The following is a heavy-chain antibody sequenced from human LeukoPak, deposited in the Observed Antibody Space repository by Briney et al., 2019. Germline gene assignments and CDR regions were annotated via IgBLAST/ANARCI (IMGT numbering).Heavy chain of an antibody. D-gene: IGHD3-22*01. V-gene: IGHV4-39*02. CDR2: IYYSGRT. CDR3: ARRRYYDGSGYLE. J-gene: IGHJ1*01. CDR1: GDSLSRSDSY. Sequence: SETLSLTRSVSGDSLSRSDSYWDWIRQPPGKGVEWIETIYYSGRTYYSPSLKSRVTMSVYPSNNHFSLNLRSVTAADTALYYCARRRYYDGSGYLEWGQGTLLSASS.